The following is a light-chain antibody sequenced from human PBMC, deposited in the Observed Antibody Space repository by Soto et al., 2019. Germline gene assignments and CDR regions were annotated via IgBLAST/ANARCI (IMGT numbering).Light chain of an antibody. CDR3: QQYDDSARYK. CDR2: ATS. CDR1: QSINTRY. V-gene: IGKV3-20*01. J-gene: IGKJ2*01. Sequence: EIVLTHSPVTLSLSPGERATLSCRASQSINTRYSAWYQQKPGQPPRLLIYATSSRAPGIPDRFSGSGSGTDFTLTISRLEPEDFAVYYCQQYDDSARYKFGQGTNLDIK.